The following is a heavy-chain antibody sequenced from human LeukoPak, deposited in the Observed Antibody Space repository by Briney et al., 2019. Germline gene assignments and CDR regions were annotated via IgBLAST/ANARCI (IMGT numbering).Heavy chain of an antibody. J-gene: IGHJ6*03. CDR2: ITWNSGRI. CDR1: GFTFDDYA. CDR3: VKGGPGIYYYYMDV. Sequence: GRFLRLSCEVSGFTFDDYAMHWVRQGPGKGLEWVSGITWNSGRIGYADSVKGRFTISRDNAKNSLYLQMNSLRPEDTAFYYCVKGGPGIYYYYMDVWGIGTTVTVSS. D-gene: IGHD1-14*01. V-gene: IGHV3-9*01.